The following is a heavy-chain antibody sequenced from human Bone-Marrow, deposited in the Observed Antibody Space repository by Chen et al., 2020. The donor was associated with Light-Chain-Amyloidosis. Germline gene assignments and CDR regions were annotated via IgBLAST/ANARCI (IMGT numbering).Heavy chain of an antibody. CDR3: ARGGSYYYFDY. V-gene: IGHV3-21*01. CDR2: ISRSSSHI. CDR1: GLTFSSYT. J-gene: IGHJ4*02. D-gene: IGHD1-26*01. Sequence: EVQLVESGGGLVKPGGSLRLSCVASGLTFSSYTMNWVCQTPGRGLEWVSSISRSSSHIYYADSMRGRFTISRDNAKNSLYLQMNNLRAEDTAVYYCARGGSYYYFDYWGQGILVTVSS.